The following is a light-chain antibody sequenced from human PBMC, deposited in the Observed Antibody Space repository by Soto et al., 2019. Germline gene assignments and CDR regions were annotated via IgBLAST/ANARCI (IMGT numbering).Light chain of an antibody. Sequence: EIVLTQSPATLSLSPGERATLSCRASQSVSSYLAWYQQKPGQAPRLLIHDASNRATGIPARFSGSGSGTDFTLTISSLEAEDFAVYYCQQGFTFGPGTKVDI. CDR1: QSVSSY. CDR2: DAS. V-gene: IGKV3-11*01. CDR3: QQGFT. J-gene: IGKJ3*01.